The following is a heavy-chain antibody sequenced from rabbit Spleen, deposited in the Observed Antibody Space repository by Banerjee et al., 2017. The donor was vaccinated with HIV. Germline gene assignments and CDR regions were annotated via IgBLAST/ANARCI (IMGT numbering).Heavy chain of an antibody. CDR2: INSYTVKS. Sequence: QQQLVESGGGLVKPGASLTLTCKASGFSFSDRDEMCWVRQAPGKGLEWIACINSYTVKSVYASWATGRFAFSRTSSTTVTLQMTRLTAADTAAYFCARDLTGIIGWNFYLWGPGTLVTVS. CDR1: GFSFSDRDE. CDR3: ARDLTGIIGWNFYL. D-gene: IGHD1-1*01. V-gene: IGHV1S45*01. J-gene: IGHJ4*01.